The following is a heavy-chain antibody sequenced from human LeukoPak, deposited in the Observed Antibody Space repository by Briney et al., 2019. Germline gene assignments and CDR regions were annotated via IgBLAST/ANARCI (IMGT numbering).Heavy chain of an antibody. V-gene: IGHV4-61*02. Sequence: PSETLSLTCTVSGGSISSGSYYWSWIRQPAGKGLEWIGRIYTSGSTNYNPSLKSRVTIAVDTSKNQFSLKLSSVTAADTAVYYCARDWGRGYYDSSGYYDYWGQGTLVTVSS. CDR1: GGSISSGSYY. CDR3: ARDWGRGYYDSSGYYDY. CDR2: IYTSGST. D-gene: IGHD3-22*01. J-gene: IGHJ4*02.